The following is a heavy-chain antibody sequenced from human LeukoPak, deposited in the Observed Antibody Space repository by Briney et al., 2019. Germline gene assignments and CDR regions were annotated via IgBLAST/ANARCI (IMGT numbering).Heavy chain of an antibody. D-gene: IGHD5-18*01. CDR1: GFTFSSYS. Sequence: GGSLRLSCAASGFTFSSYSMNWVRQAPGKGLEWVSSISSSSSYIYYADSVKGRFTISRDNAKNPLYLQMNSLRAEDTAVYYCASDSGYSYGYGGGYWGQGTLVTVSS. J-gene: IGHJ4*02. CDR2: ISSSSSYI. CDR3: ASDSGYSYGYGGGY. V-gene: IGHV3-21*01.